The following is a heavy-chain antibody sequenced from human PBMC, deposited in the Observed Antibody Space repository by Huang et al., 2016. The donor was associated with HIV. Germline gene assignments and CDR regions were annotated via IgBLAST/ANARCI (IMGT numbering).Heavy chain of an antibody. CDR2: IIPIFGTP. V-gene: IGHV1-69*01. J-gene: IGHJ5*02. Sequence: QVQLVQSGAEVKKPGSSVRVSCESSGGTFSSYAIKWVRQAPGQGLEWMGGIIPIFGTPNDAQKFQGRVTITADESTSTAYMELSSLRSDDTAVDYCARDRKYDNAWYWFDPWGQGTLVTVSS. CDR1: GGTFSSYA. CDR3: ARDRKYDNAWYWFDP. D-gene: IGHD1-1*01.